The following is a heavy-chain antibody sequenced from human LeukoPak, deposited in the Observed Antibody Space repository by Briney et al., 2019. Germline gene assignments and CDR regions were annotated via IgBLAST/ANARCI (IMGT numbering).Heavy chain of an antibody. J-gene: IGHJ4*02. Sequence: SETLSLTCTVSGGSISSSSYYWGWIRQPPGKGLEWIGSIYYSGSTYYNPSLKSRVTISVDTSKNQFSLKLSSVTAADTAVYYCARPGYDSRGPHYWRRRTLPTVPP. CDR3: ARPGYDSRGPHY. V-gene: IGHV4-39*01. D-gene: IGHD3-22*01. CDR1: GGSISSSSYY. CDR2: IYYSGST.